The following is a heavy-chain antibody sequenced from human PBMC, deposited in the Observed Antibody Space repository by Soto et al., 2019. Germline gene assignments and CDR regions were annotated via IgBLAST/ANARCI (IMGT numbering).Heavy chain of an antibody. J-gene: IGHJ5*02. CDR3: ARHSLALRKNNWFDP. V-gene: IGHV4-39*01. CDR1: GDSIISSDFY. CDR2: IFYLGSS. Sequence: SETLSLTCTVSGDSIISSDFYWGWVRRPPGKGLEWIGSIFYLGSSYYNPSLKSRVTMSVDTSKNQFSLRLRSVTAADTALYFCARHSLALRKNNWFDPWGQGIMVTVSS. D-gene: IGHD3-3*02.